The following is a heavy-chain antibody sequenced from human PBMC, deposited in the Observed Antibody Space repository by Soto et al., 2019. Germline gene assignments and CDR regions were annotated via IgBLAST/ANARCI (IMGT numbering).Heavy chain of an antibody. CDR2: MNPNSGNA. CDR1: GYSFTRHD. V-gene: IGHV1-8*01. CDR3: ARGAYNDYSHWFDP. J-gene: IGHJ5*02. D-gene: IGHD4-4*01. Sequence: QVQLVQSGAEVRKPGASVRVSCKATGYSFTRHDINWLRQAAGQGLEWMGWMNPNSGNAVYAQKFLGRVTMTRNTSITTAYIEVTSLKSEDTAVYFCARGAYNDYSHWFDPWGQGTLVTVSS.